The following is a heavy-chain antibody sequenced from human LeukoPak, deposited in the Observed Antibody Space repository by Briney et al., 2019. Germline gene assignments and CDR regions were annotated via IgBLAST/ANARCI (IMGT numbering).Heavy chain of an antibody. CDR1: VFTFNSYD. J-gene: IGHJ6*03. Sequence: GGTQRLPCGASVFTFNSYDMSGVRQAPGKGREGGSAISGSGGSTYYADSVKGRFTISRDNSKNTLYLQMNSLRAEDTAVYYCAKDGRPIAARRKYYYMDVWGKGTTVTVSS. V-gene: IGHV3-23*01. CDR2: ISGSGGST. CDR3: AKDGRPIAARRKYYYMDV. D-gene: IGHD6-6*01.